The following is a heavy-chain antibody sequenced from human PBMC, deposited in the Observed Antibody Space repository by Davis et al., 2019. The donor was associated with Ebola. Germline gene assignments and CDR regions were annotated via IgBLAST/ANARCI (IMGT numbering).Heavy chain of an antibody. Sequence: GESLKISCAASGFTFSSYGMHWVRQAPGKGLEWVAVIWYDGSNKYYADSVKGRFTISRHNSKNTLYLQMNSLRAEDTAVYYCAREGYYDSSGYRRLGAFDYWGQGTLVTVSS. CDR1: GFTFSSYG. CDR3: AREGYYDSSGYRRLGAFDY. CDR2: IWYDGSNK. J-gene: IGHJ4*02. V-gene: IGHV3-30*19. D-gene: IGHD3-22*01.